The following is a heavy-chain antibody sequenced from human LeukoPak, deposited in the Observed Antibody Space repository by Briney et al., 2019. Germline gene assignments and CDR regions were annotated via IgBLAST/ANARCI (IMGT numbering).Heavy chain of an antibody. Sequence: ASVKVSCKASGDTFSSYAISWVRQAPGQGLEWMGGIIPIFGTANYAQKFQGRVTITADESTSTAYMELSSLRSEDTAVYYCARGRVYYDFWSGYSTNYWFDPWGQGTLVTVSS. V-gene: IGHV1-69*01. J-gene: IGHJ5*02. CDR3: ARGRVYYDFWSGYSTNYWFDP. CDR1: GDTFSSYA. CDR2: IIPIFGTA. D-gene: IGHD3-3*01.